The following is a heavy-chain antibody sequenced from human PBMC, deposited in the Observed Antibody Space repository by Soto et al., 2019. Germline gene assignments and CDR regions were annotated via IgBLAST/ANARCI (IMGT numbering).Heavy chain of an antibody. CDR2: IYYSGST. D-gene: IGHD5-12*01. J-gene: IGHJ5*02. CDR1: GGSISSYY. Sequence: SETLSLTCTVSGGSISSYYWSWIRQPPGKGLEWIGYIYYSGSTNYNPSLKSRVTISVDTSKNQFSLKLSSVTAADTAVYYCARENSGYDSWFDPWGQGTLVTVSS. CDR3: ARENSGYDSWFDP. V-gene: IGHV4-59*01.